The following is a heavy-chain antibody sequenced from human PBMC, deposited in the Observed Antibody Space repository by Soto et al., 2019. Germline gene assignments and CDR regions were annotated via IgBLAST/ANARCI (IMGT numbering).Heavy chain of an antibody. V-gene: IGHV4-39*01. CDR1: GGSISSSSYY. D-gene: IGHD4-4*01. CDR2: IYYSGST. Sequence: KTSETLSLTCTVSGGSISSSSYYWGWIRQPPGKGLEWIGSIYYSGSTYYNPSLKSRVTISVDTSKNQFSLKLSSVTAADTAVYYCARVSYSNFPDWFDPWGQGTLVTV. CDR3: ARVSYSNFPDWFDP. J-gene: IGHJ5*02.